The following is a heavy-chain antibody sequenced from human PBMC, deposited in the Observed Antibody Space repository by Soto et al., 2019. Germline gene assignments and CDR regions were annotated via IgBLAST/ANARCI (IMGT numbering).Heavy chain of an antibody. CDR3: AKGRFDVVTISPFDH. J-gene: IGHJ4*01. V-gene: IGHV3-30*18. Sequence: WWSRRLSGAAPGFTFSSFGMHWVRQAPGKGLEWVAVISYDGTEENYADSVKGRATVSRDNSKNTVYLQMNRLRGDDSAIYYCAKGRFDVVTISPFDHWGQGTLVTVSS. CDR1: GFTFSSFG. CDR2: ISYDGTEE. D-gene: IGHD3-3*02.